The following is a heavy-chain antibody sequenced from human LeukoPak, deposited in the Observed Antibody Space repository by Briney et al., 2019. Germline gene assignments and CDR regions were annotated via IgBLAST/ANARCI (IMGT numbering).Heavy chain of an antibody. D-gene: IGHD3-22*01. CDR2: ISGYNGYT. Sequence: GASVKVSCKASGYTFTSYGISWVRQAPGQGLEWMGWISGYNGYTHYARNLQGRVTMTTDTSTSTAYIELRSLRSDDTAVYYCARDEARYSSGYYPNWFDPWGQGTLVTVSS. CDR1: GYTFTSYG. CDR3: ARDEARYSSGYYPNWFDP. V-gene: IGHV1-18*01. J-gene: IGHJ5*02.